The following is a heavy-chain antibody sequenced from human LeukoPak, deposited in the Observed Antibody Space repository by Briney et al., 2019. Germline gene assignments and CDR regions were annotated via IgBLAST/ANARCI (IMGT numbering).Heavy chain of an antibody. CDR2: IKQDGSEK. CDR1: GFTFSSYW. CDR3: AREDYCSGGSCYLYYYYGMDV. D-gene: IGHD2-15*01. V-gene: IGHV3-7*01. J-gene: IGHJ6*02. Sequence: GGSLRLSCAASGFTFSSYWMSWVRQAPGKGLEWVANIKQDGSEKYYVDSVKGRFTISRDNANNSLYLQMNSLRAEDTAVYYCAREDYCSGGSCYLYYYYGMDVWGQGTTVTVSS.